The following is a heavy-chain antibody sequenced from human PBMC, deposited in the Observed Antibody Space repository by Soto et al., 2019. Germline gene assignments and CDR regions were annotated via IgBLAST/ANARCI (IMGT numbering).Heavy chain of an antibody. CDR2: IYYSGST. CDR1: GGSISSGGYY. V-gene: IGHV4-31*03. Sequence: QVQLQESGPGLVKPSQTLSLTCTVSGGSISSGGYYWSWIRQHPGKGLEWIGYIYYSGSTYYNPSLKSRVTISVDTSKNQFSLKLSSVTAADTAVYYCTRGRDCGGDCLNWFDPWGQGTLVTVSS. J-gene: IGHJ5*02. CDR3: TRGRDCGGDCLNWFDP. D-gene: IGHD2-21*02.